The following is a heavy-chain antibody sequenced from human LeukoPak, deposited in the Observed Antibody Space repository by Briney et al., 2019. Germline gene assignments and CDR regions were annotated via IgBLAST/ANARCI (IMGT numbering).Heavy chain of an antibody. CDR2: INHSGST. V-gene: IGHV4-34*01. Sequence: SGTLSLTCAVYGESFSVYYWSWIRQPPGKGLEWIGEINHSGSTNYNPSLKSRVTISVDTSKNQFSLRLTSVTAADTAVYFCAGVGPRGYSYGEFWGQGTLVTVSS. CDR1: GESFSVYY. J-gene: IGHJ4*02. D-gene: IGHD5-18*01. CDR3: AGVGPRGYSYGEF.